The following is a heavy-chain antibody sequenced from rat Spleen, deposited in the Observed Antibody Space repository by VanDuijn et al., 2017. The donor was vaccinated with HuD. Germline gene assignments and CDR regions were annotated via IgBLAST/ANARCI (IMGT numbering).Heavy chain of an antibody. Sequence: EVQLVESGGGLVQPGRSMKLSCAASGFTFSNYGMAWVRQAPKKGLEWVAYISYDGGSTYYPDSVKGRFTISRDNAKSTLYLQMDSLRSEDTATYYCTTLTTYWGQGVMVTVSS. V-gene: IGHV5-20*01. CDR3: TTLTTY. CDR1: GFTFSNYG. D-gene: IGHD2-5*01. CDR2: ISYDGGST. J-gene: IGHJ2*01.